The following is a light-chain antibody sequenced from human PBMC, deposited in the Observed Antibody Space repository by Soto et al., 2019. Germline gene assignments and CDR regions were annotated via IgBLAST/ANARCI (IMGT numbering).Light chain of an antibody. V-gene: IGKV3-15*01. J-gene: IGKJ2*01. CDR2: GAS. Sequence: EIVMTQSPATLPVSPGERATLSCRASQRVSRNLAWYQQKPGQAPRLLIYGASTRATGIPARFSGSGSETEFTLTISSLQSEDFAVYYCQQYNNWPPYTFGQGTKLEIK. CDR1: QRVSRN. CDR3: QQYNNWPPYT.